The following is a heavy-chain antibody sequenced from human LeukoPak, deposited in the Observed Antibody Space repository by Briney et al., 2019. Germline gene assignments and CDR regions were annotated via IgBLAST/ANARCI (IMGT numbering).Heavy chain of an antibody. V-gene: IGHV3-15*01. Sequence: PGGSLRLSCAASGFTFSNAWMSWVRQAPGKGLEWVGRIKSKTDGGTTDYAAPVKGRFTISRDDSKNTLYLQMNSLKTEDTAVYYCTTILREYQLLWVKYLGDYWGQGTLVTVSS. CDR2: IKSKTDGGTT. CDR1: GFTFSNAW. CDR3: TTILREYQLLWVKYLGDY. D-gene: IGHD2-2*01. J-gene: IGHJ4*02.